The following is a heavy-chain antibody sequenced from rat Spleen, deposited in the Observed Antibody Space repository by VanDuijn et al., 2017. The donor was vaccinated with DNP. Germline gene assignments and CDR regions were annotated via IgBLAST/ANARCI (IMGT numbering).Heavy chain of an antibody. CDR3: TTDGRY. CDR2: ISYDGSST. CDR1: GFTFSDYY. Sequence: EVQLVESGGGLVQPGRSLKLSCTASGFTFSDYYMAWVRQAPTKGLEWVATISYDGSSTYYRDSVKGRFTVSRDNAKSTLYLQMDSLRSEDTATYYCTTDGRYWGQGVMVTVSS. J-gene: IGHJ2*01. V-gene: IGHV5-20*01.